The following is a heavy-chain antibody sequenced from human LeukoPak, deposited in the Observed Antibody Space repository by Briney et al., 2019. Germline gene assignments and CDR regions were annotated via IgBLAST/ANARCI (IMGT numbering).Heavy chain of an antibody. Sequence: PGGSLRLSCAASGFTFSSYAMSWVRQAPGKGLEWVSAISGSGGSTYYADSVKGWFTISRDNSKNTLYLQMNSLRAEDTAVYYCAKLLRYFDWLFYDWGQGTLVTVSS. CDR2: ISGSGGST. J-gene: IGHJ4*02. V-gene: IGHV3-23*01. CDR1: GFTFSSYA. D-gene: IGHD3-9*01. CDR3: AKLLRYFDWLFYD.